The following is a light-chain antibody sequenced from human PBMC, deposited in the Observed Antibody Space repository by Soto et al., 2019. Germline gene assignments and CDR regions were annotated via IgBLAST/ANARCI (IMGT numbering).Light chain of an antibody. CDR2: EGS. Sequence: QSALTQPASVSGSPGQSITISCTGTSSDVGSYNLVSWYQQHPGKAPKLMIYEGSKRPSGVSNRFSGSKSDNTASLIISGLQAEDEADYYCCSYAGSSTFYVFGTGTKLTVL. J-gene: IGLJ1*01. CDR1: SSDVGSYNL. CDR3: CSYAGSSTFYV. V-gene: IGLV2-23*01.